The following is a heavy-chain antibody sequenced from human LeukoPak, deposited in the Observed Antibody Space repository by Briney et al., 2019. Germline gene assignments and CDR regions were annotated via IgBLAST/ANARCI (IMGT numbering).Heavy chain of an antibody. CDR3: AREDYYVPY. CDR1: GGSISSSSYY. J-gene: IGHJ4*02. V-gene: IGHV4-39*07. D-gene: IGHD3-10*02. Sequence: PSETLSLTCTVSGGSISSSSYYWGWIRQPPGKGLEWIGSIYYSGSTYYNPSLKSRVTISEDTSKNQFSLKLNSVTAADTAMYYCAREDYYVPYWGQGTLVTVSS. CDR2: IYYSGST.